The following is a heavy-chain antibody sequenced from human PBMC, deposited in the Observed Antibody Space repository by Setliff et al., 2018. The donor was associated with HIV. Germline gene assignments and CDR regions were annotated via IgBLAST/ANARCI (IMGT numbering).Heavy chain of an antibody. J-gene: IGHJ6*02. D-gene: IGHD3-10*01. CDR3: ARGVRGVVNSMDV. CDR2: IGQDGSEK. CDR1: RFDFNNYW. V-gene: IGHV3-7*01. Sequence: GGSLRLSCAASRFDFNNYWMCWVRQAPGKGLEWVANIGQDGSEKNYVDSVKGRFTISRDNAKNSMDLQMNSLRAEDTAVYYCARGVRGVVNSMDVWGQGTTVTVSS.